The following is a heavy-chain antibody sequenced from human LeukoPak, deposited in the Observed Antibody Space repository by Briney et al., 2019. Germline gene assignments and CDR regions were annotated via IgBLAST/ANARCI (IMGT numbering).Heavy chain of an antibody. V-gene: IGHV3-23*01. CDR3: AKGGSPGYNYNAFDM. D-gene: IGHD3-9*01. CDR2: ISDSGGTT. CDR1: GFTFTNIA. J-gene: IGHJ3*02. Sequence: GGSLRLSCAASGFTFTNIAMSWVRQAPGKGLEWVSLISDSGGTTYYADSVKGRFTISRDNSKNTLYLQMNSLRVEDTGVYYCAKGGSPGYNYNAFDMWGQGTVVAVS.